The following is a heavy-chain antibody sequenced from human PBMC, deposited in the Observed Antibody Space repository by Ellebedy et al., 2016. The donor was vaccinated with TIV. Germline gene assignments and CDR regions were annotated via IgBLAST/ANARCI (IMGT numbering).Heavy chain of an antibody. V-gene: IGHV3-7*01. CDR3: ASGSQ. CDR2: LNQDGSVK. CDR1: EFSFSSYW. J-gene: IGHJ4*02. Sequence: GGSLRLSCAAYEFSFSSYWMNWVRQAPGKGLEWVANLNQDGSVKYYVDSVKGRFTISRDNAKNSLYLQMNSLRAEDTAVYYCASGSQWGQGTLVTVSS. D-gene: IGHD3-10*01.